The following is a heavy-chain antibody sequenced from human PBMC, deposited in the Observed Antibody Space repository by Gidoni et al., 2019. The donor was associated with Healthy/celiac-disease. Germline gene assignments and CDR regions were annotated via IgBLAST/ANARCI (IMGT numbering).Heavy chain of an antibody. CDR1: GGSIRSSSYY. D-gene: IGHD4-17*01. J-gene: IGHJ4*02. V-gene: IGHV4-39*01. CDR3: ASGAYGDYVGFDY. CDR2: IYYSGST. Sequence: QLQLQESGPGLVKPSETLSLTCTVSGGSIRSSSYYWGWIRQPPGKGREWIGSIYYSGSTYYNPSLKSRVTISVDTSKNQFSLKLSSVTAADTAVYYCASGAYGDYVGFDYWGQGTLVTVSS.